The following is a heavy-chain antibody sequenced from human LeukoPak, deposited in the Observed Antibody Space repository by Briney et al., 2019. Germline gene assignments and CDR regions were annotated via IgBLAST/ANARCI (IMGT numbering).Heavy chain of an antibody. J-gene: IGHJ3*02. CDR3: ARDADLGTTISGAFDI. Sequence: GGSLRLSCAASGFTFSTYTMNWVRQAPGKGLEWVASIKQDGSEKYSVDSVKGRFTVSRDNAKNSLYLQMNSLRAADTALYYCARDADLGTTISGAFDIWGQGTMVTVSS. V-gene: IGHV3-7*01. D-gene: IGHD5-24*01. CDR2: IKQDGSEK. CDR1: GFTFSTYT.